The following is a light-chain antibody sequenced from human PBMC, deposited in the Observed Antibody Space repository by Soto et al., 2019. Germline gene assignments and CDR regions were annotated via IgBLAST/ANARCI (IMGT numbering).Light chain of an antibody. J-gene: IGKJ4*01. CDR1: QTVKNY. Sequence: DIQMTQSPSSLSASVGDRVTITCRTSQTVKNYVNWYQQKPGKAPQLLISGSSNLQSGVPSRFSGSGSGTDFTLTISSLQPEDFATYYCQQSYSSPVNFGGGTKVDIK. V-gene: IGKV1-39*01. CDR3: QQSYSSPVN. CDR2: GSS.